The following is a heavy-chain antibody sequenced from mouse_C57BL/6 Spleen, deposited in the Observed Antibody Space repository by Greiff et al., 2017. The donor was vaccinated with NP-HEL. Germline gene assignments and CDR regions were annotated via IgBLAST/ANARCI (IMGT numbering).Heavy chain of an antibody. V-gene: IGHV1-19*01. J-gene: IGHJ2*01. CDR3: ARGSNYVNFDY. CDR2: INPYNGGT. Sequence: EVQLQESGPVLVKPGASVKMSCKASGYTFTDYYMNWVKQSHGKSLEWIGVINPYNGGTSYNQKFKGKATLTVDKSSSTAYMELNSLTSEDSAVYYCARGSNYVNFDYWGQGTTLTVAS. D-gene: IGHD2-5*01. CDR1: GYTFTDYY.